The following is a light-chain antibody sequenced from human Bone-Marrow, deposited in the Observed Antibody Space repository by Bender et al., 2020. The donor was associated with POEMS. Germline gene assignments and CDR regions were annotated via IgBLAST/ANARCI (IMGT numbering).Light chain of an antibody. CDR3: SSYTITNFGYV. Sequence: QSALTQPASVSGSPGQSITISCTGTSSDVGGYNYVSWYQQHPGKAPKLMIYDVSNRPSGVSNRFSGSKSGNTASLTISGLQAEDEADYYCSSYTITNFGYVFGTGTKVTVL. CDR1: SSDVGGYNY. CDR2: DVS. V-gene: IGLV2-14*01. J-gene: IGLJ1*01.